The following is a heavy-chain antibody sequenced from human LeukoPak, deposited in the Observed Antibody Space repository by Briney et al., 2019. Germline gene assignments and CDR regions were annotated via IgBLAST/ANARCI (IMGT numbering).Heavy chain of an antibody. V-gene: IGHV4-34*01. CDR2: INHSGST. CDR3: ARLLDYGDYATFFDY. D-gene: IGHD4-17*01. Sequence: KPSETLSLTCAVYGGSFSGYYWSWIRQPPGKGLEWIGEINHSGSTNYNTSLKSRVTISVDTSKNQFSLKLSSVTAADTAVYYCARLLDYGDYATFFDYWGQGTLVTVSS. J-gene: IGHJ4*02. CDR1: GGSFSGYY.